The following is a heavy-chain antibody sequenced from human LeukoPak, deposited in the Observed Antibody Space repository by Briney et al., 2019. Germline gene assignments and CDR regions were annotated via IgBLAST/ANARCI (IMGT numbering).Heavy chain of an antibody. D-gene: IGHD3-10*01. J-gene: IGHJ4*02. V-gene: IGHV3-21*01. CDR2: ISSSSSYI. Sequence: GGSLRLSCAASGFTFSSYSMNWVRQAPGKGLEWVSSISSSSSYIYYADSVKGRFTISRDNAKNSLYLQMNSLRAEDTAVYYCARGHYGSGYAIDYWGQGTLVTVSS. CDR1: GFTFSSYS. CDR3: ARGHYGSGYAIDY.